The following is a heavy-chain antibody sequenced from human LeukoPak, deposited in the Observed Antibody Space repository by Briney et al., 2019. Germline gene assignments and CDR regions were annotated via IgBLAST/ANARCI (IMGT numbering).Heavy chain of an antibody. Sequence: SETLSLTCTVSGGSISSYYWSWIRQPPGKGLEWIGYIYDSGSTNYNPSLKSRVTISVDTSKNQFSLKLRSVTAADTAVYFCARGRVSSSTWYSTYYYYFYMDVWGKGTTVAVSS. V-gene: IGHV4-59*01. CDR3: ARGRVSSSTWYSTYYYYFYMDV. CDR1: GGSISSYY. CDR2: IYDSGST. D-gene: IGHD1-1*01. J-gene: IGHJ6*03.